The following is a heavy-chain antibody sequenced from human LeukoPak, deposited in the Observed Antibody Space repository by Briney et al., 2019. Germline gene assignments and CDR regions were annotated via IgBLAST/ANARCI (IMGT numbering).Heavy chain of an antibody. CDR1: GFTFSSYA. CDR2: ISGSGGST. Sequence: PGGSLRLSCAASGFTFSSYAMSWVRQAPGKGLEWVSAISGSGGSTYYADSVKGRFTISRDNAKNSLYLQMNSLRAEDTAVYYCARDGYYYGSGSYYKVDFDYWGQGTLVTVSS. CDR3: ARDGYYYGSGSYYKVDFDY. V-gene: IGHV3-23*01. D-gene: IGHD3-10*01. J-gene: IGHJ4*02.